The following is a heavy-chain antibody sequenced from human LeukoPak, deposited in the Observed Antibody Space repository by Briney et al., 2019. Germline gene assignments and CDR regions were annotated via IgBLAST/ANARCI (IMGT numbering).Heavy chain of an antibody. J-gene: IGHJ4*02. D-gene: IGHD3/OR15-3a*01. CDR2: ISYDGSNK. CDR3: ANLYYDFPF. Sequence: PGGSLRLSCAASGFTFSSYAMHWVRQAPGKGLEWVAVISYDGSNKYYADSMKGRFTISRDNSKHMVYLQMNSLRAEDTAMYYCANLYYDFPFWGQGALVTVSS. V-gene: IGHV3-30-3*01. CDR1: GFTFSSYA.